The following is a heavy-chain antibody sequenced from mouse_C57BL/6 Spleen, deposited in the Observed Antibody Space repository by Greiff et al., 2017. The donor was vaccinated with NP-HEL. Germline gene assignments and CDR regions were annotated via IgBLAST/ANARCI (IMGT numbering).Heavy chain of an antibody. CDR1: GYTFTDYN. D-gene: IGHD1-1*02. CDR3: ARHGLKGYYAMDY. V-gene: IGHV1-18*01. CDR2: INPNNGGT. Sequence: EVQLQQSGPELVKPGASVKIPCKASGYTFTDYNMDWVKQSHGKSLEWIGDINPNNGGTIYNQKFKGKATLTVDKSSSTAYMELRSLTSEDTAVYYCARHGLKGYYAMDYWGQGTSVTVSS. J-gene: IGHJ4*01.